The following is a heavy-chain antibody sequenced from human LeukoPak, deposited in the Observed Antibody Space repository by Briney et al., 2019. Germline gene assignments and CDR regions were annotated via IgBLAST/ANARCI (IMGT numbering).Heavy chain of an antibody. CDR2: INPNSGGT. J-gene: IGHJ5*02. D-gene: IGHD4-17*01. Sequence: ASVKVSCKASGYTFTGYYMYWVRQAPGQGLECLGRINPNSGGTNYAQKFQGRVTMTRDTSISTAYMELSRLRSDDTAVYYCARGLYGDHNWFDPWGQGTLVTVSS. CDR1: GYTFTGYY. V-gene: IGHV1-2*06. CDR3: ARGLYGDHNWFDP.